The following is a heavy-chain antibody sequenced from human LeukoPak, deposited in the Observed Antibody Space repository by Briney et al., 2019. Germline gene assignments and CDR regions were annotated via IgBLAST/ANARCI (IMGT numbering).Heavy chain of an antibody. Sequence: SQTLSLTCTVSGGSISSGGYYWSWIRQHPGKGLEWIGNIYYSGSTYYNPSLKSRVTISVDTSKNQFSLKLSSVTAADTAAYYCARVENVIYYDSRAGAFDIWGQGTMVTVSS. D-gene: IGHD3-22*01. CDR2: IYYSGST. CDR1: GGSISSGGYY. J-gene: IGHJ3*02. CDR3: ARVENVIYYDSRAGAFDI. V-gene: IGHV4-31*03.